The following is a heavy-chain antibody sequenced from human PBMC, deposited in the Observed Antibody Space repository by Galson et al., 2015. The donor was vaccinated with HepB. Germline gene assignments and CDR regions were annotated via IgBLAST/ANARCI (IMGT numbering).Heavy chain of an antibody. J-gene: IGHJ4*02. V-gene: IGHV1-24*01. Sequence: SVKVSCKVSGYTLTELSMHWVRQAPGKGLEWMGGFDPEDGETIYAQKFQGRVTMTEDTSTDTAYMELSSLRSEDTAVYYCATERWGDTAMVTLGHYWGQGTLVTVSS. CDR3: ATERWGDTAMVTLGHY. CDR2: FDPEDGET. CDR1: GYTLTELS. D-gene: IGHD5-18*01.